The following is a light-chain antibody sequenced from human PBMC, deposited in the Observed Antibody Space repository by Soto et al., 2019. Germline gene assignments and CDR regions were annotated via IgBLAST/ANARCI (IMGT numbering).Light chain of an antibody. J-gene: IGKJ5*01. Sequence: EIVLTQSPGTQSLSPGERVTLSCRASQSVSSIYLAWYQQKTGQAPRLLIYGASTRATGIPDRLSGSGSGTDLNLTISRLEPEDFAVYFCQNYGSSLITCGQGTRLDI. V-gene: IGKV3-20*01. CDR3: QNYGSSLIT. CDR1: QSVSSIY. CDR2: GAS.